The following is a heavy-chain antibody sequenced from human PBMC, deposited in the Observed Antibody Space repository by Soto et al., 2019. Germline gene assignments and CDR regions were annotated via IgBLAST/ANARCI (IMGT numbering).Heavy chain of an antibody. CDR1: GFTFSSYD. CDR2: ISGGAGST. V-gene: IGHV3-23*01. D-gene: IGHD4-17*01. Sequence: VQLLESGGGLVQPGGSLRLSCAASGFTFSSYDMSWVRQAPGKGLEWVSAISGGAGSTNYADSVKGRFTISRDNSKNTLYLQMNSLRAEDTAVYYCAKGRYGDYGWFDPWGQGTLVTVSS. CDR3: AKGRYGDYGWFDP. J-gene: IGHJ5*02.